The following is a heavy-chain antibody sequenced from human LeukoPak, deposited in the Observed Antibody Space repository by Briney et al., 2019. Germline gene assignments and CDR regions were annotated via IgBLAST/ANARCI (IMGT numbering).Heavy chain of an antibody. Sequence: PGGSLRLSCAASGFTFDDYGMSWVRQAPGKGLEWVSGINWNGGTTGYSYSVKGRFTTARDNAKNSLYLQMNSVRAEDTALYYCGRAGVGADRAMELGYWGQGTLVTVSS. CDR1: GFTFDDYG. CDR2: INWNGGTT. CDR3: GRAGVGADRAMELGY. D-gene: IGHD5-18*01. V-gene: IGHV3-20*04. J-gene: IGHJ4*02.